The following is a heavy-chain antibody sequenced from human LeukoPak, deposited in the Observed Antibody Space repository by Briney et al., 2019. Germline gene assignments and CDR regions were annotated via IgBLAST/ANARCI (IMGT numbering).Heavy chain of an antibody. Sequence: SETLSLTCAVYGASLSSYYWSWIWQPPGKGLGWIGYIYYSGSTNYNPSLKSRVTISVDTSKNQFSLKLSSVTAADTAVYYCARDSSGYLGWFDPWGQGTLLTVSS. CDR2: IYYSGST. CDR3: ARDSSGYLGWFDP. D-gene: IGHD3-22*01. CDR1: GASLSSYY. J-gene: IGHJ5*02. V-gene: IGHV4-59*01.